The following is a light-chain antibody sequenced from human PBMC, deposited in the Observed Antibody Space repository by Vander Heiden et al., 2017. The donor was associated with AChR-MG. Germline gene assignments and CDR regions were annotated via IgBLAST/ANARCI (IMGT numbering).Light chain of an antibody. CDR1: SSSIGSNT. J-gene: IGLJ3*02. V-gene: IGLV1-44*01. Sequence: QSVLTQPPQASGTPGQRVIIPCSGISSSIGSNTVNAYQHLPGAAPNLLVYTTNQRPSGVPDRFSGSKSGTSASLAISGLQSEDEAQYYCASWDDGLNGWVFGGGTKLTVL. CDR3: ASWDDGLNGWV. CDR2: TTN.